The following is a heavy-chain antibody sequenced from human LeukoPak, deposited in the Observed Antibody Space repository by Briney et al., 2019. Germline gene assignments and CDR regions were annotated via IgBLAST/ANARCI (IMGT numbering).Heavy chain of an antibody. V-gene: IGHV2-70*11. CDR3: ARTAGGNSYYYYMDV. CDR2: IGWDDDK. CDR1: GFSLSTSGMC. J-gene: IGHJ6*03. Sequence: SGPALVKPTQTLTLTCTFSGFSLSTSGMCVSWIRQPPGKALEWLARIGWDDDKYYSTSLKTRLAISKDTSKNQVVLTMSNLDPVDTATYYCARTAGGNSYYYYMDVWGKGTTVTVSS. D-gene: IGHD4-23*01.